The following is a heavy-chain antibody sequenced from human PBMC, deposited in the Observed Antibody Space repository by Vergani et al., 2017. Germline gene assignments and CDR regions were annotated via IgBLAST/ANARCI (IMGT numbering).Heavy chain of an antibody. J-gene: IGHJ4*02. CDR3: ARGRYMTTVTRFDY. CDR1: SYSISSGYY. V-gene: IGHV4-38-2*02. Sequence: QVQLQESGPGLVKPSETLSLTCTVSSYSISSGYYWGWIRQPPGKGLEWIGSIYHSGSTHYNPSLKSRVTISVDTSKNQFSLKLSSVTAADMAVYYCARGRYMTTVTRFDYWGQGTLVTVSS. D-gene: IGHD4-17*01. CDR2: IYHSGST.